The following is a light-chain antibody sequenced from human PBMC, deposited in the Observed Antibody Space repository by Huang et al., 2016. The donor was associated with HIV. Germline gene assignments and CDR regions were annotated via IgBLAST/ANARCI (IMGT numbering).Light chain of an antibody. V-gene: IGKV3-15*01. CDR3: QHYSNWPPLT. CDR2: GAS. Sequence: IILTQSPATLSVSPGEGATLSCRASQSIGTNLAWYLQGPGQAPRLLVYGASTRATVVPVRFSGSGSGTQFNLTLSSLQSEDFATYYCQHYSNWPPLTFGGGTKVDI. CDR1: QSIGTN. J-gene: IGKJ4*01.